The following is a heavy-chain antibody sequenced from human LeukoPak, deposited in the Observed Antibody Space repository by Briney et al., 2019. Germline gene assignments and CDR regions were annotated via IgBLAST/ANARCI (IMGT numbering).Heavy chain of an antibody. J-gene: IGHJ4*02. D-gene: IGHD2-2*01. Sequence: GGSLRLSCAASGFTFSSYSMNWVRQAPGKGLEWVSYISSSSSTIYYADSVKGRFTISRDNAKNSLYLQMNSLRAEDTAAYYCARGGVPAAFDYWGQGTLVTVSS. V-gene: IGHV3-48*01. CDR3: ARGGVPAAFDY. CDR2: ISSSSSTI. CDR1: GFTFSSYS.